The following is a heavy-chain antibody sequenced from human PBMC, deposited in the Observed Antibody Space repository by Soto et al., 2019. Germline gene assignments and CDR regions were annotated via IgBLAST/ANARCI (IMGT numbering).Heavy chain of an antibody. D-gene: IGHD6-6*01. CDR2: ISGTGGST. Sequence: EVQLLESGGGLVQPGGSLRLSCAASGFTFSTHAMSWVRQAPGKGLEWVSAISGTGGSTYYADSVKGRFTISRDNSKNTLYLQMNSLRAEDTAVYYCAKNWDTTSSSSSHWGQGTLVTVSS. V-gene: IGHV3-23*01. CDR1: GFTFSTHA. J-gene: IGHJ4*02. CDR3: AKNWDTTSSSSSH.